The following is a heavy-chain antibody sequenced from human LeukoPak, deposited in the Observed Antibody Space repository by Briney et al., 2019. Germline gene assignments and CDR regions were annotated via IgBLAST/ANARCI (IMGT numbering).Heavy chain of an antibody. CDR1: GFTFSTYW. CDR3: ARSGPQAPDCYHY. CDR2: INQDGNHR. V-gene: IGHV3-7*03. D-gene: IGHD2-21*02. J-gene: IGHJ4*02. Sequence: GGSLRLSCTASGFTFSTYWMTWVRQAPGKGLEWVASINQDGNHRHYVPSARGRFTISRDNAKTSLLLQMTSLTAEDTAIYYCARSGPQAPDCYHYWGQGTQVTVSS.